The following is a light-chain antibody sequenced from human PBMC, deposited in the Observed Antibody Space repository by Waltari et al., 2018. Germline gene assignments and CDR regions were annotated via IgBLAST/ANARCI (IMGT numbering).Light chain of an antibody. CDR1: NIESKS. CDR3: QVWDANTDPGV. V-gene: IGLV3-21*04. CDR2: YDS. Sequence: SYVLTQPPSVSVAPGKTARITCGGNNIESKSVHWYQQKPGQAPILVVSYDSDRPSGIPVRFSGSNSGNTATLTISRVEAGDEADYYCQVWDANTDPGVFGTGTEVTVL. J-gene: IGLJ1*01.